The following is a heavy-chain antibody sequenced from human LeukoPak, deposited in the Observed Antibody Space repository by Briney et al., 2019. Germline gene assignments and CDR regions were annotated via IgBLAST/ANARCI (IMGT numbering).Heavy chain of an antibody. Sequence: PGGSLRLSCAASGFNFSDYYMNWIRQAPGKGLEWVSYIGSGGSVIYYADSVKGRFTNSRDNARNSLYLQMNSLRAEDTAVYYCAKGGNYYDSSGPADYWGQGTLVTVSS. CDR3: AKGGNYYDSSGPADY. D-gene: IGHD3-22*01. CDR1: GFNFSDYY. J-gene: IGHJ4*02. V-gene: IGHV3-11*01. CDR2: IGSGGSVI.